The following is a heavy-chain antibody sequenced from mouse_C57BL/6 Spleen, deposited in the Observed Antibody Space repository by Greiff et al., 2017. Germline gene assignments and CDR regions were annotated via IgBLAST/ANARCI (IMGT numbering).Heavy chain of an antibody. J-gene: IGHJ4*01. CDR2: IDPETGGT. CDR1: GYTFTDYE. V-gene: IGHV1-15*01. Sequence: QVQLQQSGAELVRPGASVTLSCKASGYTFTDYEMHWVKQTPVHGLEWIGAIDPETGGTAYNQKFKGKAILTADKSSSTAYMELRSLTSEDSAVYYCTSYGYYYAMDYWGQGTSVTVSS. D-gene: IGHD1-1*01. CDR3: TSYGYYYAMDY.